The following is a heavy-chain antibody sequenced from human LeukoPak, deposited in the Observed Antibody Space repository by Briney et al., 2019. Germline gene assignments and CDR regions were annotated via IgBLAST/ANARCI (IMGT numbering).Heavy chain of an antibody. Sequence: GSLRLSCAASGFTFNTYSMNWVRQAPGKGLEWVSSISTSSIYIYYADSLKGRLTISRDNAKNSLLLQMNSLRAEDTAFYYCARGAAGTRAPWFDPWGQGTLVTVSS. D-gene: IGHD6-13*01. J-gene: IGHJ5*02. CDR1: GFTFNTYS. CDR3: ARGAAGTRAPWFDP. V-gene: IGHV3-21*04. CDR2: ISTSSIYI.